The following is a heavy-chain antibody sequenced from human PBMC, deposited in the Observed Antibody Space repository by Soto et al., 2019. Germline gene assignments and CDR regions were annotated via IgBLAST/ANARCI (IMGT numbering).Heavy chain of an antibody. D-gene: IGHD3-22*01. CDR1: GDSISTDSYF. V-gene: IGHV4-39*01. Sequence: QVQLQESGPGLVKPSGTLSLTCTVSGDSISTDSYFWAWIRQPPGKGLEWIGGIFYSGSTYYNPSLKRRVTISVDTSHNRFSLKLDSVSAADTAIYYCARADYYDSYSYYFLPSDFDFWGQGSLVTVSS. J-gene: IGHJ4*02. CDR3: ARADYYDSYSYYFLPSDFDF. CDR2: IFYSGST.